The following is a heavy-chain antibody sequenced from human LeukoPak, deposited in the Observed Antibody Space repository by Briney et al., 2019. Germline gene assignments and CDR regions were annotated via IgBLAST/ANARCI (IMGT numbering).Heavy chain of an antibody. Sequence: ASVKVSCKASGYTFTSYYMHWVRQAPGQGLEWMGWINPNSGGTNYAQKFQGRVTMTRDTSISTAYMELSRLRSDDTAVYYCARSRCSSTSCYAFDIWGQGTMVTVSS. D-gene: IGHD2-2*01. J-gene: IGHJ3*02. CDR2: INPNSGGT. CDR3: ARSRCSSTSCYAFDI. V-gene: IGHV1-2*02. CDR1: GYTFTSYY.